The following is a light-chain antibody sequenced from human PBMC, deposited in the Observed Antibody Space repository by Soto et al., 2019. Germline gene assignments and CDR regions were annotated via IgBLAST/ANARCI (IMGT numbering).Light chain of an antibody. CDR2: KAS. J-gene: IGKJ1*01. V-gene: IGKV1-5*03. Sequence: DIQMTQSPSTLSASVGERVTITCRASQSISSWLAWYQQKPGKTPKLLIYKASSLESGVPSRFSGSGSGTELTLTISSLQPDDFATYYCQQYNSYATWTFGQGTKVEIK. CDR1: QSISSW. CDR3: QQYNSYATWT.